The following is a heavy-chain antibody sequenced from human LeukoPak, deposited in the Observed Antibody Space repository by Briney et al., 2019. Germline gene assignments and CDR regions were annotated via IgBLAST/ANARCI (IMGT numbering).Heavy chain of an antibody. V-gene: IGHV3-23*01. CDR3: AREGAYHFDY. J-gene: IGHJ4*02. Sequence: GGSLRLSCAASGFTFSSYAMGWVRQAAGKGLEWVSIISNGGGRTYYAQSVEGRFTISRDNSKNTLFLQMNSLRAEDTAVYYCAREGAYHFDYWGQGTLVTVSS. CDR1: GFTFSSYA. D-gene: IGHD3-16*01. CDR2: ISNGGGRT.